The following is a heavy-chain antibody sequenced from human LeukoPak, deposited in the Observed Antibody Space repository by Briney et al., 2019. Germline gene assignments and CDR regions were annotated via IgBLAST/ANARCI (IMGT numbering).Heavy chain of an antibody. V-gene: IGHV3-23*01. Sequence: GGSLRLSCAASGFTFSSYAMSWVRQAPGKGLEWVSVISGGGHHTYYADSVKGRFTLSRDNSRTTLYLQMNSLRAEDTAVYYCAKDRSSWYYPFDYWGQGTPVTVSS. J-gene: IGHJ4*02. CDR3: AKDRSSWYYPFDY. CDR1: GFTFSSYA. D-gene: IGHD6-13*01. CDR2: ISGGGHHT.